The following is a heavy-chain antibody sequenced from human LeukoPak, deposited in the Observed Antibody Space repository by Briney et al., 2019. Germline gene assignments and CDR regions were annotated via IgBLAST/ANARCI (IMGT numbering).Heavy chain of an antibody. CDR3: ARGVEPLAANTLAY. CDR2: IRYDGSSK. V-gene: IGHV3-30*02. J-gene: IGHJ4*02. D-gene: IGHD1-14*01. Sequence: GGSLRLSCAASGFTFSSYGMHWVRQAPGKGLEWVAFIRYDGSSKYYADSVKGRFTISRDNSKNTLYLEMNSLSPDDTAVYYCARGVEPLAANTLAYWGQGTLVTVSS. CDR1: GFTFSSYG.